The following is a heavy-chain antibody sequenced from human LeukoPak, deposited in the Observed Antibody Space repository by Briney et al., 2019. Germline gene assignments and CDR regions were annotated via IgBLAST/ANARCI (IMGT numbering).Heavy chain of an antibody. CDR2: ISSSSSYI. CDR1: GFTFSSYS. CDR3: AKVRGYYTKDAFDI. J-gene: IGHJ3*02. Sequence: PGGSLRLSCAASGFTFSSYSMNWVRQAPGKGLEWVSSISSSSSYIYYADSVKGRFTISRDNSKNTLYLQMNSLRAEDTAVYYCAKVRGYYTKDAFDIWGQGTMVTVSS. V-gene: IGHV3-21*04. D-gene: IGHD1-26*01.